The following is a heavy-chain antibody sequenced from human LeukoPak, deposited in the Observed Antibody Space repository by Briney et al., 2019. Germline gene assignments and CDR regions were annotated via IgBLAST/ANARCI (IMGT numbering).Heavy chain of an antibody. CDR2: INPQSGAT. Sequence: GASVKVSCKASGYTVSGFNIHWVRQAPGQGLEWMAWINPQSGATNYAQKFQGRVTMTRDMSNYTVYMEVTSLRSDDTAVYYCARGGDDSGLYFAYWGQGTLVTVSS. D-gene: IGHD3-22*01. V-gene: IGHV1-2*02. CDR1: GYTVSGFN. J-gene: IGHJ4*02. CDR3: ARGGDDSGLYFAY.